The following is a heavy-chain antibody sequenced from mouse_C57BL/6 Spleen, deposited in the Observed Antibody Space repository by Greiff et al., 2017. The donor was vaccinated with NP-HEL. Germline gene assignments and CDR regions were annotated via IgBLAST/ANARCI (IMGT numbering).Heavy chain of an antibody. CDR1: GYTFTDYE. CDR3: TRVDYDGDYAMDY. CDR2: IDPETGGT. Sequence: VQLQQSGAELVRPGASVTLSCKASGYTFTDYEMHWVKQTPVHGLEWIGAIDPETGGTAYNQKFKGKAILTADKSSSTAYMELRSLTSEDSAVYYCTRVDYDGDYAMDYWGQGTSVTVSS. J-gene: IGHJ4*01. V-gene: IGHV1-15*01. D-gene: IGHD2-4*01.